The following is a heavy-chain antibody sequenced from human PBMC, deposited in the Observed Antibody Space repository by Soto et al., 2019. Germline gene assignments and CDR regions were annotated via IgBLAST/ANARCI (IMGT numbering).Heavy chain of an antibody. J-gene: IGHJ6*04. V-gene: IGHV3-66*01. CDR3: ASLELGSGNHGMDV. CDR2: IYSGGST. CDR1: GFTVSSNY. D-gene: IGHD3-10*01. Sequence: GGSLRLSCAASGFTVSSNYMSWVRQAPGKGLEWVSVIYSGGSTYYADSVKGRFTISRDNSKNTLYLQMNSLRAEDTAVYYCASLELGSGNHGMDVWGKGTTVTVSS.